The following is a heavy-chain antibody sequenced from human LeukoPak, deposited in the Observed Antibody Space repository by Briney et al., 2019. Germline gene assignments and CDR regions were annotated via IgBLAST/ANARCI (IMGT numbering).Heavy chain of an antibody. Sequence: PGGSLRLSCAASGFTFNNYAMSWVRQAPGKGLEWVSAISGSGGSTYYADSVKGRFTISRDNAKNSLYLQMNSLRAEDTAVYYCAREGGQHTSGWYEIWGQGTLVTVSS. D-gene: IGHD6-19*01. CDR2: ISGSGGST. CDR1: GFTFNNYA. J-gene: IGHJ4*02. V-gene: IGHV3-23*01. CDR3: AREGGQHTSGWYEI.